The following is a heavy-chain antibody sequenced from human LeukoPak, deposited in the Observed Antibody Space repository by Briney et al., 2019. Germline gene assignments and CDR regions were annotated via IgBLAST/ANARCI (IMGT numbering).Heavy chain of an antibody. CDR3: ARDADTSGHYSYFDY. CDR1: GFTFSFYG. V-gene: IGHV3-33*01. D-gene: IGHD6-19*01. J-gene: IGHJ4*02. CDR2: VWHDASKN. Sequence: GGSLRLSCAGSGFTFSFYGMNWVRQAPGRGLESVAGVWHDASKNLYRDSVKGRFTISRDNSKNMLSLQMDSLRDDDTAVYYCARDADTSGHYSYFDYWGQGALVIVSS.